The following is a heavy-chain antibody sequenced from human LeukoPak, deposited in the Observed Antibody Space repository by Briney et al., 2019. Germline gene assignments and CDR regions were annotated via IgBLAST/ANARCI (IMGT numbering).Heavy chain of an antibody. CDR2: IYYSGST. Sequence: SETLSLTCTVSGGSISSYYWSWIRQPPGKGLEWSGYIYYSGSTNYNPSPKSRVTISVDTSKKQFSLKRSSVTAADTAVYYCARHKAAGDYFDYWGQGTLVTVSS. D-gene: IGHD6-13*01. CDR1: GGSISSYY. J-gene: IGHJ4*02. V-gene: IGHV4-59*08. CDR3: ARHKAAGDYFDY.